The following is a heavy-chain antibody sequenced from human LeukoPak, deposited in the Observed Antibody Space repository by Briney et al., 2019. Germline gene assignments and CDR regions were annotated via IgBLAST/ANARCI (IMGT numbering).Heavy chain of an antibody. J-gene: IGHJ4*02. D-gene: IGHD2-15*01. V-gene: IGHV1-2*02. CDR3: ARRYCSGGSCYSDY. CDR2: INPNSGGT. CDR1: GHTLTGYY. Sequence: SVKVSCKAAGHTLTGYYMYWVRQAPGQGLEWMGWINPNSGGTNYAQKFQGRVTMTRDTSISTAYMELSRLRSDDTAVYYCARRYCSGGSCYSDYWGQGTLVTVSS.